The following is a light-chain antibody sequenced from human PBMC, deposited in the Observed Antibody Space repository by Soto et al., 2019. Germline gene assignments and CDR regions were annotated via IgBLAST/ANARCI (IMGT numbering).Light chain of an antibody. J-gene: IGLJ1*01. CDR3: CSYAGTPYV. CDR1: RSDVGGYNY. CDR2: GVS. Sequence: QSALTQPRSVSASPGQSVTISCTGTRSDVGGYNYVSWYQHHPGKAPKLMIYGVSARPSGVPDRVSGSKSGNTASLTISGLQAEDEADYYCCSYAGTPYVFGTGTKLTVL. V-gene: IGLV2-11*01.